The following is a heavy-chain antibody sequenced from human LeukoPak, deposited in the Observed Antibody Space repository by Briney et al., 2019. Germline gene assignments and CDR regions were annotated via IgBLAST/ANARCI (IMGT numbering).Heavy chain of an antibody. CDR3: ARDRRITMVRGVMLYYYYGMDV. V-gene: IGHV1-18*01. CDR1: GYTFTRYG. D-gene: IGHD3-10*01. CDR2: ISAYNGNT. J-gene: IGHJ6*02. Sequence: ASMKVSCKASGYTFTRYGIRWVRQAPGQGLEWMGWISAYNGNTNYAQKLQGRVTMTTDTSTSTAYMELRSLRSDDTAVYYCARDRRITMVRGVMLYYYYGMDVWGQGTTVTVSS.